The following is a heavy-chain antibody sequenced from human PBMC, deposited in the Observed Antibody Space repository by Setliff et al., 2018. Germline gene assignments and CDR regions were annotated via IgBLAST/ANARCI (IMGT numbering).Heavy chain of an antibody. V-gene: IGHV4-61*02. Sequence: PSETLSLTCTVSGGSISSGIYYWSWIRQPAGKGLEWIGRMYASGSTKYNPSLKSRVTMSIDTSKNQFSLKLSSVTAADTAVYYCARERRFSGYADYWGQGTLVTVSS. D-gene: IGHD5-12*01. CDR3: ARERRFSGYADY. CDR2: MYASGST. J-gene: IGHJ4*02. CDR1: GGSISSGIYY.